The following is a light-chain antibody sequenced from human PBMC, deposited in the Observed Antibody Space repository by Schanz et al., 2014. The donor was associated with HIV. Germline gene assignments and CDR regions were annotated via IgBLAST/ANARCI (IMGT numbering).Light chain of an antibody. CDR2: DVS. Sequence: EIVLTQSPATLSMSPGERATLSCRASQSVGSVLAWYQQKPGQAPRLLIYDVSTRATGIPARFSGSGSGTEFTLTISNLQSEDFAVYYCQQYDTWPPYTFGQGTKLDI. J-gene: IGKJ2*01. V-gene: IGKV3-15*01. CDR1: QSVGSV. CDR3: QQYDTWPPYT.